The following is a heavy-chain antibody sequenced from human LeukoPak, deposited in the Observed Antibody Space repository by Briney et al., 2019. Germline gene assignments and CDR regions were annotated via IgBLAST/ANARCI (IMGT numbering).Heavy chain of an antibody. J-gene: IGHJ4*02. V-gene: IGHV4-30-2*01. Sequence: PSQTLSLTCAVSGGSVGSGGYSWSWIRQPPGKGLEWIGYIYHSGSTYYNPSLKSRVTISVDRSKNQFSLKLSSVTAADTAVYYCARAPYCSGGSCYRHPIHFDYWGQGTLVTVSS. D-gene: IGHD2-15*01. CDR3: ARAPYCSGGSCYRHPIHFDY. CDR2: IYHSGST. CDR1: GGSVGSGGYS.